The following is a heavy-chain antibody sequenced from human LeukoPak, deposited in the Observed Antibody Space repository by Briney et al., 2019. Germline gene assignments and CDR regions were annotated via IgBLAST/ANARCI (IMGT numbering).Heavy chain of an antibody. J-gene: IGHJ3*02. CDR2: IRSKAYGGTT. D-gene: IGHD3-9*01. V-gene: IGHV3-49*03. CDR1: GFTFGDYA. CDR3: SVDEVLRYFDWSDAFDI. Sequence: GGSLRLSCTASGFTFGDYAMRWFRQAPGKGLEWVGFIRSKAYGGTTEYAASVKGRFTISRDDSKSIAYLQMISLKTEDTAVYYCSVDEVLRYFDWSDAFDIWGQGTMVTVSS.